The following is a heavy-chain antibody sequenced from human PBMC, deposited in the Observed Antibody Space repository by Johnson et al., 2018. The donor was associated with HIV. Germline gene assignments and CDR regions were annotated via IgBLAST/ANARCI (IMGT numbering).Heavy chain of an antibody. CDR1: GFTFDDYA. CDR3: AKDIACGGDCGSHAFDI. V-gene: IGHV3-9*01. D-gene: IGHD2-21*01. Sequence: VQLVESGGGLVQPGRSLRLSCADSGFTFDDYAMHWVRQAPGKGLEWVSGISWNSGTIAYADSVKGRFTISRDHAKNSLYLQMNSLRAEDTALYYCAKDIACGGDCGSHAFDIWGQGTMVTVSS. CDR2: ISWNSGTI. J-gene: IGHJ3*02.